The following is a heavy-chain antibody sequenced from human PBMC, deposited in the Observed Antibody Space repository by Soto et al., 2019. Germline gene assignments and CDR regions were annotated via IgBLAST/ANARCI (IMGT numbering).Heavy chain of an antibody. V-gene: IGHV3-23*01. Sequence: GGSLRLSCAASGFTFSSYAMSWVRQAPGKGLEWVSAISGSGGSTYYADSVKGRFTISRDNSKNTLYLQMNSLRAEDTAVYYCVTRGVAGDYYYYYYYMDVWGKGTTVTVSS. CDR3: VTRGVAGDYYYYYYYMDV. J-gene: IGHJ6*03. CDR2: ISGSGGST. CDR1: GFTFSSYA. D-gene: IGHD6-19*01.